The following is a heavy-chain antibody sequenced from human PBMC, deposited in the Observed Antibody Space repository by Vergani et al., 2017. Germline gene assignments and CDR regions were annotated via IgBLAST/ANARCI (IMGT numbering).Heavy chain of an antibody. CDR3: ARGGPTTVTTRDY. CDR2: IKQDGSEK. V-gene: IGHV3-7*03. J-gene: IGHJ4*02. D-gene: IGHD4-17*01. Sequence: EVQLVESGGGLVQPGGSLRLSCAASGFTFSSYWMSWVRQAPGKGLEWVANIKQDGSEKYYVDSVKGRFTISRDNAKNSLYLQMNSLRVEDTAVYYCARGGPTTVTTRDYWGQGTLVTVSS. CDR1: GFTFSSYW.